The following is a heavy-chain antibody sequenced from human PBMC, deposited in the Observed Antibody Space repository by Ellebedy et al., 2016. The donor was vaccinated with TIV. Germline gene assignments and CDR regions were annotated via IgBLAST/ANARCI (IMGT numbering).Heavy chain of an antibody. J-gene: IGHJ4*02. D-gene: IGHD6-19*01. CDR1: GYTFTGYY. V-gene: IGHV1-46*01. Sequence: ASVKVSCXASGYTFTGYYMHWVRQAPGQGLEWMGIINPSGNSTSYIQKFQGRVTMTWDTSTSTAHMELSSLTSEDTAIYYCAVSAFDYWGQGTLVAVSS. CDR3: AVSAFDY. CDR2: INPSGNST.